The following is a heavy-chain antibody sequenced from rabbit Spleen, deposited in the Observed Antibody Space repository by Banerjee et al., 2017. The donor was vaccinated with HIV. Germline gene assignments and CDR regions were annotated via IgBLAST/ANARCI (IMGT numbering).Heavy chain of an antibody. D-gene: IGHD4-1*01. CDR2: IDPIFRST. CDR3: VRSSGWGMNFFKL. V-gene: IGHV1S7*01. CDR1: GFDFSNYG. J-gene: IGHJ4*01. Sequence: QLVESGGGLVQPGGSLKLSCKASGFDFSNYGMSWVRQAPGKGLEWIGYIDPIFRSTDYASWVNGRFTLSRDIDQNTLYLQLDSLTATDTATYFCVRSSGWGMNFFKLWGPGTLVTVS.